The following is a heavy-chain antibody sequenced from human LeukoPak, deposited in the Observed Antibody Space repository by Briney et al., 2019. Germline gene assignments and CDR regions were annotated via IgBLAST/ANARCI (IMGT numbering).Heavy chain of an antibody. J-gene: IGHJ3*02. V-gene: IGHV3-48*04. CDR3: ARCPRTSKDAFDI. Sequence: LAGGSLRLSCAASGFTFSSYSMNWVRQAPGKGLEWVSYISSSSSTIYYADSVKGRFTISRDNAKNSLYLQMNSLRAEDTAVYYCARCPRTSKDAFDIWGQGTMVTVPS. CDR1: GFTFSSYS. CDR2: ISSSSSTI.